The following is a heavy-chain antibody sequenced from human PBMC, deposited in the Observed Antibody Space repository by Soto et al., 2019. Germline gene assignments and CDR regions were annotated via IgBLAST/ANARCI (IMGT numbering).Heavy chain of an antibody. CDR3: AHVEGERQTYYYGMDV. D-gene: IGHD1-26*01. Sequence: QITLKESGPTLVKPTQTLTLTCTFSGFSLSTSGVGVAWVRQPPGKVPEWLALIYWDDDNRISPSLKSRLTIIKDTSKNPVVLTMTSMDPVDTGTYYCAHVEGERQTYYYGMDVWGQGITVTVSS. CDR2: IYWDDDN. CDR1: GFSLSTSGVG. V-gene: IGHV2-5*02. J-gene: IGHJ6*02.